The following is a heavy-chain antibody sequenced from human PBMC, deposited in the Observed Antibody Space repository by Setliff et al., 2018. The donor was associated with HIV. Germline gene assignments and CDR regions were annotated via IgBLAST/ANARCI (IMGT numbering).Heavy chain of an antibody. CDR2: LYNSRGT. D-gene: IGHD3-10*01. V-gene: IGHV4-28*01. Sequence: SETLSLTCAVSGYSIRSSYWWGWIRQPPGKGLEWIGYLYNSRGTYYNPSLKSRVTMSVDTSKNQFSLKLSSVTAADTAVYYCARPYGSGTKKYRWWYFDYWGQGTLVTVSS. J-gene: IGHJ4*02. CDR1: GYSIRSSYW. CDR3: ARPYGSGTKKYRWWYFDY.